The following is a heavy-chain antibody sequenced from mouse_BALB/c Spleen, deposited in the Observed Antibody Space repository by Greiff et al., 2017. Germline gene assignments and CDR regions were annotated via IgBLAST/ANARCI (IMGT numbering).Heavy chain of an antibody. D-gene: IGHD2-3*01. V-gene: IGHV5-4*02. Sequence: EVMLVESGAGLVKPGGSLKLSCAASGFTFSDYCMYWVRQTPEQSLEWVATISVGGSYTYYPDSVKGPFTISRDNAKNNRYLQMSSLKSEDTAMYYGARGYDGDAMDYWGQGTSVTVSS. CDR2: ISVGGSYT. J-gene: IGHJ4*01. CDR1: GFTFSDYC. CDR3: ARGYDGDAMDY.